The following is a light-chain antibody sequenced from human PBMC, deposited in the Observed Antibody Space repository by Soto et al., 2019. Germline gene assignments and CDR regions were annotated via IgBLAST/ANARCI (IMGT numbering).Light chain of an antibody. V-gene: IGKV1-5*03. CDR3: QQYNSFWT. J-gene: IGKJ1*01. CDR2: KAS. Sequence: DIQMTQSPSTLSASVGDRVTITCRASQSISTWLAWYQQKPGKAPKLLIYKASSLGGGVPSRFSGSGSGTEFTLTTSSLQPDDFATYYCQQYNSFWTFGQGTKVEIK. CDR1: QSISTW.